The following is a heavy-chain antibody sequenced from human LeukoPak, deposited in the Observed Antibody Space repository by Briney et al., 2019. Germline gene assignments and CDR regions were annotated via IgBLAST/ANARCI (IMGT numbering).Heavy chain of an antibody. V-gene: IGHV1-69*06. Sequence: SVKVSCKASGGTFSSYAISWVRQAPGQGLEWMGGIILIFGAANYAQRFRGRVAITAEKSTRTDYVALSRLREERTAWFFFVRDLGAHTVVFFDPRGQGTLVTVSS. D-gene: IGHD2-21*01. CDR1: GGTFSSYA. CDR2: IILIFGAA. CDR3: VRDLGAHTVVFFDP. J-gene: IGHJ5*02.